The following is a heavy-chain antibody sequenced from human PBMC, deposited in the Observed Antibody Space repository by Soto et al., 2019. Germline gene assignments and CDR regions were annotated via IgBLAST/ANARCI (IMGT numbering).Heavy chain of an antibody. CDR1: GFTVSSNY. CDR3: ASEQLLYYYYGSDV. CDR2: IDSGGST. V-gene: IGHV3-66*01. D-gene: IGHD2-2*01. J-gene: IGHJ6*02. Sequence: EVQLVESGGGLVQPGGSLRLSCAASGFTVSSNYMSWVRQAPGKGLGWVSVIDSGGSTYYADSVKGRFTISRDNSKNTHYLQMNSLRAEDTAVYYCASEQLLYYYYGSDVWGQGTTVTVSS.